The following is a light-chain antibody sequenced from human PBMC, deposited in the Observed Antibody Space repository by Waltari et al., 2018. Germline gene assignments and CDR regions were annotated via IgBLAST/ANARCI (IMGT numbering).Light chain of an antibody. CDR2: AAS. CDR3: QQSYNTPLT. Sequence: DIQMTQSPSSLSASVGDRVTLTCRASQSITNFLNWYQQRPGKAPKVLIYAASIFQSGVPSKFSGCGAGTDFTLTISSLQPEDFATYYFQQSYNTPLTFGVGTKVEIK. CDR1: QSITNF. V-gene: IGKV1-39*01. J-gene: IGKJ4*01.